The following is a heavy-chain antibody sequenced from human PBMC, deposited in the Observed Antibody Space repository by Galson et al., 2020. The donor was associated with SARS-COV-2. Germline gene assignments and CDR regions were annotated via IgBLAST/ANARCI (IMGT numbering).Heavy chain of an antibody. CDR1: GYTFTSYY. V-gene: IGHV1-46*01. D-gene: IGHD1-26*01. J-gene: IGHJ2*01. CDR2: IIPSGGST. Sequence: ASVKVSCKASGYTFTSYYMHWVRQAPGQGLEWMGIIIPSGGSTTYAQNVQGRVTMTRDTSTSTVYMELSSLRSEDTAVYYCARESGSYSRVWAFDLWGRGTLVTVSS. CDR3: ARESGSYSRVWAFDL.